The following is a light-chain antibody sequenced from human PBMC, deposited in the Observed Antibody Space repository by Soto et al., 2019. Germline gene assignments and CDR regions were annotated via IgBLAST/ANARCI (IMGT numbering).Light chain of an antibody. J-gene: IGLJ1*01. CDR2: EVI. Sequence: QSALTQPPSASGSPGQSVTISCTGTYSDVGGSNYVSWYQQHPGKAPKLVIYEVIQRPSGVPDRFSGSRSGNTASLTISGLQAEDEADYYCSSYTSSSTPYVFGTGTKLTVL. CDR3: SSYTSSSTPYV. V-gene: IGLV2-8*01. CDR1: YSDVGGSNY.